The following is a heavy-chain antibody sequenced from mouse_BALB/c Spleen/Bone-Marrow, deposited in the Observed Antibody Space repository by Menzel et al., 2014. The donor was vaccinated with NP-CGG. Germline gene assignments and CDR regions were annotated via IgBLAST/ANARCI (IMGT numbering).Heavy chain of an antibody. V-gene: IGHV3-2*02. Sequence: EVQLQQSGPGLVKPSQSLSLTCTVTGYSITSDYAWNWIRQFPGNKLEWMGYISYSGSTSYNPSLKSRISITRDTSKNQFFLQLNSVTTEDTATYYCARGITTAWFVYWGQGTLVTVSA. D-gene: IGHD2-4*01. CDR2: ISYSGST. CDR3: ARGITTAWFVY. J-gene: IGHJ3*01. CDR1: GYSITSDYA.